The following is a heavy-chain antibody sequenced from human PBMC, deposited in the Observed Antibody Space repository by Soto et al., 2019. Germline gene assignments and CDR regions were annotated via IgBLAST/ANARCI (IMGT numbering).Heavy chain of an antibody. V-gene: IGHV3-64D*08. D-gene: IGHD3-16*01. J-gene: IGHJ4*02. CDR2: ISSNGGST. CDR1: GFTFSSYA. Sequence: GGSLRLSCSASGFTFSSYAMHWVRQAPGKGLEYVSAISSNGGSTYYADSVKGRFTISRDNSKNTLYLQMSSLRAEDTAVYYCVKHYVLGLWYFDYWGQGTLVTVSS. CDR3: VKHYVLGLWYFDY.